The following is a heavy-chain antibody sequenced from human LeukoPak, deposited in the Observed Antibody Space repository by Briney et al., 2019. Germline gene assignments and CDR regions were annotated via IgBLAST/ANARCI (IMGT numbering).Heavy chain of an antibody. Sequence: GGSLRLSCAASGFTFSSYWMSWVRQAPGKGLEWVANIGEGGTKTYYVDSVKGRFTISRDNAKNSLYLLMNSLRDEDTAVYYCAGSSGEWAPHARWGQGTLVTVSS. CDR1: GFTFSSYW. CDR2: IGEGGTKT. D-gene: IGHD3-10*01. V-gene: IGHV3-7*01. CDR3: AGSSGEWAPHAR. J-gene: IGHJ4*02.